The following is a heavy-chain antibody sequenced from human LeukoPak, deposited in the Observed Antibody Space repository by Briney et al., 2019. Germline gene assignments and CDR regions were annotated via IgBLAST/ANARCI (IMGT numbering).Heavy chain of an antibody. V-gene: IGHV4-39*01. CDR1: GVSISSSDYY. J-gene: IGHJ6*03. CDR3: ARHLGPTALYSYYYMDV. Sequence: PSETLSLTCTVSGVSISSSDYYWGWFRQPPGKGLEWIGSVYYSGSTYYNPSLKSRLTISLDTSKNQFSLKQTSVTAADTAVYYCARHLGPTALYSYYYMDVWGKGTPVIVSS. CDR2: VYYSGST. D-gene: IGHD1-26*01.